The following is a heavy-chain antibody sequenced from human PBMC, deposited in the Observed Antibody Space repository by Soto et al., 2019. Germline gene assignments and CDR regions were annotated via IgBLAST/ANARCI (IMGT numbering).Heavy chain of an antibody. Sequence: EVQLLESGGGLVQPGGSLRLSCAASGFTFSSYAMSWVRQAPGKGLEWVSAISGSGGSTYYADSVKGRFTISRDNSKNTLYLQMNSLRAEDTAVYYCAKARFRDSSMFLLDYWGQGTLVTVFS. CDR2: ISGSGGST. D-gene: IGHD6-19*01. J-gene: IGHJ4*02. CDR1: GFTFSSYA. V-gene: IGHV3-23*01. CDR3: AKARFRDSSMFLLDY.